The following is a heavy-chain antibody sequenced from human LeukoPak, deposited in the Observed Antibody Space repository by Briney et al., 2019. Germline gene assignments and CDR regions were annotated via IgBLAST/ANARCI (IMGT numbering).Heavy chain of an antibody. J-gene: IGHJ4*02. V-gene: IGHV4-38-2*02. Sequence: KASETLSLTCVVSGYSISSGYHWGWIRQPPGEGLEWIGVVYRSGTTYYNPSLKSRVTISVDTSKNQISLTVRSVTAADTAVYYCARENCVFDYWGQGILVTVSS. CDR2: VYRSGTT. CDR1: GYSISSGYH. CDR3: ARENCVFDY. D-gene: IGHD1-1*01.